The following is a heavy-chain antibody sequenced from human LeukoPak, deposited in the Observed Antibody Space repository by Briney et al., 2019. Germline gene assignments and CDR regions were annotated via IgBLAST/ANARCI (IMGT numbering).Heavy chain of an antibody. Sequence: GASVKVSCKASGYTFTSYQMHWVRQAPGQGREWMGIINPSGGSTIYAQEFQGRVTMTRDTSTSTVSMELSSLRYEDTAIYYCASRVSFSFDYWGQGTLVTVSS. V-gene: IGHV1-46*01. CDR3: ASRVSFSFDY. CDR1: GYTFTSYQ. D-gene: IGHD6-6*01. J-gene: IGHJ4*02. CDR2: INPSGGST.